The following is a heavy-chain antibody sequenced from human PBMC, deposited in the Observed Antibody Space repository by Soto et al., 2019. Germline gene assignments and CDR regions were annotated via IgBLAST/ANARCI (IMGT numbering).Heavy chain of an antibody. D-gene: IGHD1-1*01. CDR3: ARRTERYGPISFDY. CDR1: GHSFSTYD. CDR2: MNPNNCNT. J-gene: IGHJ4*02. V-gene: IGHV1-8*01. Sequence: VSCKASGHSFSTYDINCVRQATGQGLEWMGWMNPNNCNTDYTQKIHGRVTITSNTTISTAYFVLSGLQYDDTALYYFARRTERYGPISFDYWGQGTLVTVSS.